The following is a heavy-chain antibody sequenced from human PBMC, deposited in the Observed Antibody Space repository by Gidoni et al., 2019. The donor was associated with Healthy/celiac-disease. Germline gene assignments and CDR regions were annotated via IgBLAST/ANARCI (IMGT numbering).Heavy chain of an antibody. J-gene: IGHJ5*02. D-gene: IGHD3-10*01. CDR2: IYYSGST. Sequence: QVQLQESGPGLVKPSQTLSLTCTVSGGSLSSGGYYWSWIRQHPGKGLEWIGYIYYSGSTYYNPSLKSRVTISVDTSKNQFSLKLSSVTAADTAVYYCARAFGENYYGSGSYYNWFDPWGQGTLVTVSS. CDR3: ARAFGENYYGSGSYYNWFDP. V-gene: IGHV4-31*03. CDR1: GGSLSSGGYY.